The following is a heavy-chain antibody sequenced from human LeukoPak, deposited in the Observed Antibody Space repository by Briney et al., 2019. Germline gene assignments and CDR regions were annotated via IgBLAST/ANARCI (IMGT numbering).Heavy chain of an antibody. Sequence: GASVKVSCKASGYTFTSYAMNWVRQAPGQGLEWMGWINTNTGNPTYAQGFTGRFVFSLDTSVSTAYLQISSLKAEDTAVYYCARVVSGYCDYGSYNWFDPWGQGTLVTVSS. CDR1: GYTFTSYA. V-gene: IGHV7-4-1*02. CDR2: INTNTGNP. J-gene: IGHJ5*02. CDR3: ARVVSGYCDYGSYNWFDP. D-gene: IGHD4-17*01.